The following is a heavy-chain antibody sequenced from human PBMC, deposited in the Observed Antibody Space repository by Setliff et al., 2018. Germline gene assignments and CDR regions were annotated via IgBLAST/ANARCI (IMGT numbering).Heavy chain of an antibody. CDR1: GYTFTRYY. CDR2: INPSGGST. D-gene: IGHD3-16*01. Sequence: ASVKVSCKASGYTFTRYYMHWVRQAPGQGLEWMGIINPSGGSTSYAQKFQGRVTMTRDTSITTAYMELSRLTSDDMAVYFCARSDHLVVDGFDVWGQGTMVTVSS. CDR3: ARSDHLVVDGFDV. V-gene: IGHV1-46*01. J-gene: IGHJ3*01.